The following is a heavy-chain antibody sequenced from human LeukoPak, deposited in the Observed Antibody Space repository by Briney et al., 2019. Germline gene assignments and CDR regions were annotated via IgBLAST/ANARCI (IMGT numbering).Heavy chain of an antibody. Sequence: ESLSPTCTVSGGSLSGYYWSWVRQPPRKGLEGFWYIYYCGSAHYNPSLKSRVTISVDTSKNQFSLKLSSVTAADTAVYYCARDRREVAGDYYYYYGMDVWGQGTTVTVSS. J-gene: IGHJ6*02. CDR3: ARDRREVAGDYYYYYGMDV. CDR2: IYYCGSA. V-gene: IGHV4-59*12. CDR1: GGSLSGYY. D-gene: IGHD3-10*01.